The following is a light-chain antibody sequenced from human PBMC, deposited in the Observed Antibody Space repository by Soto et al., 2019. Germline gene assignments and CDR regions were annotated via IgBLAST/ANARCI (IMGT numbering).Light chain of an antibody. Sequence: QSALTQPPSASGSPGQSVTISCTGTSSDVGGYNYVSWYQQHPGKAPKLMIYEVTKRPSGVPDRFSGSKSGNTASLTVSGLLAEDEADYYCSSHAGIINVVFGGGTKLTGL. CDR2: EVT. CDR3: SSHAGIINVV. V-gene: IGLV2-8*01. CDR1: SSDVGGYNY. J-gene: IGLJ3*02.